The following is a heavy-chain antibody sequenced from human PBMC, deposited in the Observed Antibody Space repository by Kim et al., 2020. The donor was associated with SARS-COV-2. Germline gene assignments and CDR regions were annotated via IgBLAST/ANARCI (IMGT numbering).Heavy chain of an antibody. CDR3: AKDRPKKSAAGTMGSFQH. CDR2: ISWNSGSI. J-gene: IGHJ1*01. D-gene: IGHD6-13*01. V-gene: IGHV3-9*01. Sequence: GGSLRLSCAASGFTFDDYAMHWVRQAPGKGLEWVSGISWNSGSIGYAYSVKGRFTISRDSAKNSLYLQMNSLRAEDTALYYCAKDRPKKSAAGTMGSFQHCGQGTLVTVSS. CDR1: GFTFDDYA.